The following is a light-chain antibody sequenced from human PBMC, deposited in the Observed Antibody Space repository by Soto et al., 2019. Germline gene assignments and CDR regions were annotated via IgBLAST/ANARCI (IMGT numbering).Light chain of an antibody. CDR1: SSKIGSNY. CDR3: AVWDDSLSGYV. Sequence: QSVLTQPPSASGTPGQRVTISFSGSSSKIGSNYVYWYQQLPGTAPKLLIYKNNQRPSGVPDRFSGSKSGTSASLAISGLRSEDEADYYCAVWDDSLSGYVFGVGTKVTVL. J-gene: IGLJ1*01. V-gene: IGLV1-47*01. CDR2: KNN.